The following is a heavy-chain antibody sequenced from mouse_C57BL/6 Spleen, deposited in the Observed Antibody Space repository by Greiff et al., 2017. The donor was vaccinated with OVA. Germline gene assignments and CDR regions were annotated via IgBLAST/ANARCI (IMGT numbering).Heavy chain of an antibody. Sequence: EVKLQQSGAELVKPGASVKLSCTASGFNIKDYYMHWVKQRTEQGLEWIGRIDPEDGETKYAPKFQGKATITADTSSNTASLQLSSLTSEDTAVYYCASGGYGDMDYWGQGTTVTGSS. J-gene: IGHJ4*01. CDR1: GFNIKDYY. D-gene: IGHD2-2*01. V-gene: IGHV14-2*01. CDR2: IDPEDGET. CDR3: ASGGYGDMDY.